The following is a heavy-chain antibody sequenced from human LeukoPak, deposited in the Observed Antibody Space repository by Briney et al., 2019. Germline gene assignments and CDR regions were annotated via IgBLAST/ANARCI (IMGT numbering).Heavy chain of an antibody. Sequence: GTSLRLSCAASGFTFSSHAMHYLRQAPVKGLEWVALISYDGNTIYYADSVRGRFTISRDNSKNTLYLQMNSLRVEDTAFYYCTRDLSTKYTFDYWGQGALVTVSS. J-gene: IGHJ4*02. CDR2: ISYDGNTI. D-gene: IGHD1-1*01. CDR1: GFTFSSHA. CDR3: TRDLSTKYTFDY. V-gene: IGHV3-30-3*01.